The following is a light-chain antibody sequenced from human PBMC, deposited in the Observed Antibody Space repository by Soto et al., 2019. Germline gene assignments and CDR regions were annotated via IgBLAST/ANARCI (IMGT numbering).Light chain of an antibody. V-gene: IGLV2-14*02. CDR3: QVWDTRGDRPV. CDR1: SSDVGTYYL. J-gene: IGLJ2*01. Sequence: QSVLTQPASVSGSPGQSITISCTGTSSDVGTYYLVSWYQQHPGKVPKVMIYEGTKRPSGVSDRFSGSKSGNTASLTISRVEAGDEADYYCQVWDTRGDRPVFXGGTKVTVL. CDR2: EGT.